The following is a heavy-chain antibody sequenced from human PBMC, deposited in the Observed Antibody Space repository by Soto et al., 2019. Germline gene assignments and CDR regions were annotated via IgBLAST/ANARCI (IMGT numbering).Heavy chain of an antibody. CDR3: ARVRSPYYYDSSGCPD. CDR1: GGTFSRYA. CDR2: IIPIFGTA. J-gene: IGHJ4*02. V-gene: IGHV1-69*13. D-gene: IGHD3-22*01. Sequence: SVTVSCTASGGTFSRYAISWVRQAPGQGLEWMGGIIPIFGTANYAQKFQGRVTITADESTSTAYMELSSLRSEDTAVYYCARVRSPYYYDSSGCPDWGQGTLVTVSS.